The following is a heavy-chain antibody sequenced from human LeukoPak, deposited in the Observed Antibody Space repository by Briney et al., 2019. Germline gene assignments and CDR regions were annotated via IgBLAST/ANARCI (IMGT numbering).Heavy chain of an antibody. V-gene: IGHV4-61*02. D-gene: IGHD5-12*01. CDR2: IYTSGST. CDR1: GGSISSGSYY. Sequence: PSQTLSLTCTVSGGSISSGSYYWSWIRQPAGKGLEWIGRIYTSGSTNYNPSLKSRVTISVDTSKNQFSLKLSSVTAADTAVYYCARDLGVDIVATINALDIWGQGTMVTVSS. J-gene: IGHJ3*02. CDR3: ARDLGVDIVATINALDI.